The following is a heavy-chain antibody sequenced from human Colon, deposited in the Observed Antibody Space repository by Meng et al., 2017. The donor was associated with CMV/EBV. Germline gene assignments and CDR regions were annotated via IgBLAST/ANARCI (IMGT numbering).Heavy chain of an antibody. V-gene: IGHV3-7*01. D-gene: IGHD5-18*01. CDR2: IHEDGSEI. J-gene: IGHJ4*02. CDR1: GFSFSNNW. Sequence: GESLKISCAASGFSFSNNWMTWVRHIPGKGLQWVANIHEDGSEIFSVDSVKGRFTVSRDNAKNSVYLQMNSLRVEDSAVYYCARDQGRYTNYVYYWGQGTLVTVSS. CDR3: ARDQGRYTNYVYY.